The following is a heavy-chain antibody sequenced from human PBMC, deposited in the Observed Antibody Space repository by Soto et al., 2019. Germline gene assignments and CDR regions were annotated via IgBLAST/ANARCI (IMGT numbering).Heavy chain of an antibody. J-gene: IGHJ5*02. CDR2: MNPNSGNT. V-gene: IGHV1-8*01. Sequence: QVQLVQSGAEVKKPGASVKVSCKASGYTFTSYDIDWVRQATGQGLEWRGWMNPNSGNTVYAQKFQGRVTMTRNTSISTAYMALSSLTSEATAVYFCARDRTRGFAPWGQGTLVTVSS. CDR1: GYTFTSYD. CDR3: ARDRTRGFAP.